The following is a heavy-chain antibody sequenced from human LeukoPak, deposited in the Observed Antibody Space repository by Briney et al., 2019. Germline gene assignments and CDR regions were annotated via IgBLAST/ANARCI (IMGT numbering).Heavy chain of an antibody. CDR2: IDWDGDD. CDR3: ARAQVQKDCGTDFNYYYLDV. J-gene: IGHJ6*03. V-gene: IGHV2-70*17. D-gene: IGHD1-26*01. Sequence: SGPALVNPTQTLTLTCTFSGFSLKTSKMCVAWIRQPPGKALEWLGHIDWDGDDFYRTSLQTRLAISKGASENQVLLTVTDVDAIDTGPYYCARAQVQKDCGTDFNYYYLDVWGEGTTVTVSS. CDR1: GFSLKTSKMC.